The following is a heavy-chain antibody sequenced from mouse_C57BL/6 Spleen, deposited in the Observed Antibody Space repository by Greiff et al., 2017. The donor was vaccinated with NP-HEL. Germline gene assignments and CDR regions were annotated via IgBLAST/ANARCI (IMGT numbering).Heavy chain of an antibody. CDR1: GYTFTSYW. J-gene: IGHJ2*01. Sequence: VQLQQSGAELVRPGSSVKLSCKASGYTFTSYWMDWVKQRPGQGLEWIGNIYPSDSETHYNQKFKDKATLTVDKSSSTAYMQLSSLTSEDSAVYYCARRGYDGYYLYYFDYWGQGTTLTVSS. D-gene: IGHD2-3*01. V-gene: IGHV1-61*01. CDR2: IYPSDSET. CDR3: ARRGYDGYYLYYFDY.